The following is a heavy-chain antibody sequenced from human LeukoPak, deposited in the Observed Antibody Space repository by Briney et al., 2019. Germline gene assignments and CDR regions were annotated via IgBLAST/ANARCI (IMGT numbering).Heavy chain of an antibody. D-gene: IGHD3-10*01. CDR2: ISSSTSYI. V-gene: IGHV3-21*01. J-gene: IGHJ3*02. CDR1: AFTYRSYL. CDR3: ARDRNERGSDAFDI. Sequence: GGSLKLSCAASAFTYRSYLMNWVRQAPGKGLEWVSVISSSTSYIYYADSVKGRFTISRDNAKNSVYLQMNSLRADDTGVYYCARDRNERGSDAFDIWGQGTKVTVSS.